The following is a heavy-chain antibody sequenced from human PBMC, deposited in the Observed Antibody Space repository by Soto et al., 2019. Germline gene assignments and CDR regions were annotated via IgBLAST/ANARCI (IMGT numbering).Heavy chain of an antibody. V-gene: IGHV4-59*01. CDR1: GGSISGSY. CDR2: VYYTGST. CDR3: ARSVAVPGAHIDY. D-gene: IGHD6-19*01. Sequence: SETLSLTCSVSGGSISGSYWSWIRQSPRKGLEWLGYVYYTGSTNYSPSLRSRVSISVDTSKNEFSLRLSSVTAADTAVYFCARSVAVPGAHIDYWGQGTQVTVSS. J-gene: IGHJ4*02.